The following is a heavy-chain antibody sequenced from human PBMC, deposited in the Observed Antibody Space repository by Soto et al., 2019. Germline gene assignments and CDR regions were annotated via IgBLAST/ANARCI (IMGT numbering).Heavy chain of an antibody. CDR3: ARDRPRENYGGNYYYEMDV. CDR2: IIPIFSTA. J-gene: IGHJ6*02. V-gene: IGHV1-69*12. D-gene: IGHD4-17*01. CDR1: GGTFTTSA. Sequence: QVQLVQSGAEVKKPGSSVKVSCKASGGTFTTSAISWVRQAPGQGLEWMEGIIPIFSTADYAQKFQGRVTITADESTTTAYMELSSLRSEDTAVYYCARDRPRENYGGNYYYEMDVWGQGTTVTVSS.